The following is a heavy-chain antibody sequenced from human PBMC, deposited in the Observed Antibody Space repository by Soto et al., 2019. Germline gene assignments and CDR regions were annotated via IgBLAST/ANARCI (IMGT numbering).Heavy chain of an antibody. D-gene: IGHD2-15*01. Sequence: EVQLLESGGGLVHPGGSLRLSCAASGFTFSSYDMSWVRQAPGKGLEWVSGISGSGGIKHYADSVKGRFTISRDNSKNTLYLQMNTLGAEDTAVYFCAKEGRALVNNHTPEDYWGQGTLVTVS. J-gene: IGHJ4*02. V-gene: IGHV3-23*01. CDR1: GFTFSSYD. CDR3: AKEGRALVNNHTPEDY. CDR2: ISGSGGIK.